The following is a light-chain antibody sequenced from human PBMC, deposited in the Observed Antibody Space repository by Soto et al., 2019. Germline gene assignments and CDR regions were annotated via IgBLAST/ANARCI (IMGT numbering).Light chain of an antibody. J-gene: IGKJ5*01. CDR1: QSVSSN. CDR3: QQYDNLLPIT. CDR2: GAS. V-gene: IGKV3-15*01. Sequence: EIVMTQSPATLSVSPGERATLSCRASQSVSSNLAWYQQKPGQAPRLLIYGASTRATGIPARFSGSGSGTDFTLTISSLQSEDFAVYYCQQYDNLLPITFGQGTRLEIK.